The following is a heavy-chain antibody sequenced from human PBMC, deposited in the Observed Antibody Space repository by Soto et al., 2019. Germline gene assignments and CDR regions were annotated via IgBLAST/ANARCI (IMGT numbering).Heavy chain of an antibody. D-gene: IGHD2-15*01. V-gene: IGHV1-69*02. CDR2: IIPILGIA. CDR3: AGEPGYCSGGSCYREYFQH. J-gene: IGHJ1*01. CDR1: GGTLSSYT. Sequence: GASVEVSCKASGGTLSSYTISWVRQAPGQGLEWMGRIIPILGIANYAQKFQGRVTITADKSTSTAYMELSSLRSEDTAVYYCAGEPGYCSGGSCYREYFQHWGQGTLVTFSS.